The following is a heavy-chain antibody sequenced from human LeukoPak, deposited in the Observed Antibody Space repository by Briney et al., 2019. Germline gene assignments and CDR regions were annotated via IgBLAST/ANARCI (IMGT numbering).Heavy chain of an antibody. CDR1: GYTLTELS. V-gene: IGHV1-24*01. CDR3: ATWYSYGYYFDY. Sequence: ASVKVSCKVSGYTLTELSMHWLRQAPGKGLEWMGGFDPEDGETIYAQEFQGRVTMTEDTSTDTAYMELSSLRSEDTAVYYCATWYSYGYYFDYWGQGTLVTVSS. J-gene: IGHJ4*02. CDR2: FDPEDGET. D-gene: IGHD5-18*01.